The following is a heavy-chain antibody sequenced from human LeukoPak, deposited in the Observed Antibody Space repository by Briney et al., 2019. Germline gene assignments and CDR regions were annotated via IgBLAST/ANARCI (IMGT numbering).Heavy chain of an antibody. Sequence: GGSLRLSCAASGFTFRDYSMSWIRQAPRKGLEWVSYISPTSDYTNYGDSVKGRFTIFRDNAKNSLYLQMNSLRVEGTAVYYCARCQYNSSPDFWGQGTLVTVSS. CDR1: GFTFRDYS. J-gene: IGHJ4*02. CDR3: ARCQYNSSPDF. D-gene: IGHD6-13*01. V-gene: IGHV3-11*03. CDR2: ISPTSDYT.